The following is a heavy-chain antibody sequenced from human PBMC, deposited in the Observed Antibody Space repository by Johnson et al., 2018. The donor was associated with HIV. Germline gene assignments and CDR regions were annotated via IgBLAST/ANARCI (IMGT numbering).Heavy chain of an antibody. Sequence: QMQLVESGGGLVKPGGSLRLSCAASGFTFSDYYMSWIRQAPGKGLEWVSYISSSGSTIYYAYSVKGRFTISRDNAKNSLYLQVNSLRAEDTAVYYCARSYSRWDDVFDIWGQGTMVTVSS. J-gene: IGHJ3*02. CDR1: GFTFSDYY. V-gene: IGHV3-11*04. CDR2: ISSSGSTI. CDR3: ARSYSRWDDVFDI. D-gene: IGHD1-26*01.